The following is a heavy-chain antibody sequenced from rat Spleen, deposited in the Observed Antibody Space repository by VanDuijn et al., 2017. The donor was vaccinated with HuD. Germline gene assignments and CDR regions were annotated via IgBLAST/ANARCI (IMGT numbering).Heavy chain of an antibody. J-gene: IGHJ4*01. CDR2: INSAGST. CDR3: ARGGSSYVMDA. Sequence: EVQLQESGPGLVKPSQSLSLTCSVTGYSITSSYRWNWIRKFPGNKLEWMGYINSAGSTNYNPSLKSRISITRDTAKKQFFLQVNSVTTEDTATYFCARGGSSYVMDAWGQGASVTVSS. CDR1: GYSITSSYR. D-gene: IGHD5-1*01. V-gene: IGHV3-3*01.